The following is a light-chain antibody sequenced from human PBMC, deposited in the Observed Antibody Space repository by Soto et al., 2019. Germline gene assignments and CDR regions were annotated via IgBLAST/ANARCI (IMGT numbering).Light chain of an antibody. CDR3: HKYNHAPT. Sequence: DIQMTQSPSSLSASVGDRVTITCRASQGISNYLAWYQQKPGTVPELLIYAASTLQSGVPSRFSGSGTGTDFSLTSSSLQPEDVATYYCHKYNHAPTFGGGTKVEIK. J-gene: IGKJ4*01. CDR1: QGISNY. CDR2: AAS. V-gene: IGKV1-27*01.